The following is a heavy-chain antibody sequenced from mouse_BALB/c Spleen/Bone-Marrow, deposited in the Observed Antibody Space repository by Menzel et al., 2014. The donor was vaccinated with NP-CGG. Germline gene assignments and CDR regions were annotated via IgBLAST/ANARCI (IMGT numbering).Heavy chain of an antibody. CDR3: ARYYYGTLLDY. CDR1: GFNIKDAY. CDR2: IDPANGNT. Sequence: EVQLQQSGAELVKSGASVKLSCTASGFNIKDAYMHWVKQRPEQGLEWIGRIDPANGNTKYDPKFQGKATITADTSSNTAYLQLSSLTPEDTAVYYSARYYYGTLLDYWGQGTTLTVSS. D-gene: IGHD1-1*01. V-gene: IGHV14-3*02. J-gene: IGHJ2*01.